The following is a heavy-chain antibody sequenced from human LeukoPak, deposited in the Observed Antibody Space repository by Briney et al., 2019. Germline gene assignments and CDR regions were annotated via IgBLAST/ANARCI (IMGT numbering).Heavy chain of an antibody. D-gene: IGHD3-10*01. CDR3: ARGEKPYYYGSGVDNWFDP. J-gene: IGHJ5*02. CDR2: INHSGST. V-gene: IGHV4-34*01. Sequence: SETLSLTCAVYGGSFSGYYWSWIRQPPGKGLEWIGEINHSGSTNYNPSLKSRVTISVDTSKNQFSLKLSSVTAADTAVYYCARGEKPYYYGSGVDNWFDPWGQGTLVTVSS. CDR1: GGSFSGYY.